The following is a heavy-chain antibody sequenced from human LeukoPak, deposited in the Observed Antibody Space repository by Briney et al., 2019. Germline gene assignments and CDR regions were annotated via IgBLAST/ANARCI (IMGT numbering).Heavy chain of an antibody. V-gene: IGHV3-74*01. Sequence: PGGSLRLSCAASGFTFSTYWMNWVRQPPGKGLVWVSRINSDGSSTTYADSVVGRFTISRDNATNTLYLQMNSLRADDTAVYYCARSTSHYYYYYMDVWGKGTTVTISS. J-gene: IGHJ6*03. CDR1: GFTFSTYW. CDR2: INSDGSST. CDR3: ARSTSHYYYYYMDV.